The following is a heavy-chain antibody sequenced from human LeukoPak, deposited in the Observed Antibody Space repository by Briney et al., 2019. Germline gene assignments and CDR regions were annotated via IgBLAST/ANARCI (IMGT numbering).Heavy chain of an antibody. CDR3: AKDGRGYSGSFDY. D-gene: IGHD5-12*01. V-gene: IGHV3-23*01. Sequence: PGGSLRLSCAASGFTFSSYAMSWVRQAPGKGLEWVPAISGSGGSTYYADSVKGRFTISRDNSKNTLYLQMNSLRAEGTAVYYCAKDGRGYSGSFDYWGQGTLVTVSS. CDR2: ISGSGGST. CDR1: GFTFSSYA. J-gene: IGHJ4*02.